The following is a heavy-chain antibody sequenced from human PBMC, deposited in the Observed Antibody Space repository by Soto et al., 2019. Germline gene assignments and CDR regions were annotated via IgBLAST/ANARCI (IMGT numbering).Heavy chain of an antibody. V-gene: IGHV4-30-2*01. Sequence: PSETLSLTCAVSGGSISCGGYSWSWIRQPPGKGLEWIGYIYHSGSTYYNPSLKSRVTISVDRSKNQFSLKLSSVTAADTAVYYCARAVEGSVDYWGQGTLVTVSS. D-gene: IGHD1-26*01. CDR1: GGSISCGGYS. CDR3: ARAVEGSVDY. CDR2: IYHSGST. J-gene: IGHJ4*02.